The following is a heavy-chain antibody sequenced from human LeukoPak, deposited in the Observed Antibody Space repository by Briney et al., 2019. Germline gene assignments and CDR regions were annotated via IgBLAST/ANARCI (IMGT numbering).Heavy chain of an antibody. CDR3: AGGGALARDAFDI. J-gene: IGHJ3*02. Sequence: SETLSLTCTVSGGSISSYYWSWIRQPAGKGLEWIGRIYTSGSTNYNPSLKSRVTISVDRSKNQFSLNLSSVTAADTAVYYCAGGGALARDAFDIWGQGTMVTVSS. CDR1: GGSISSYY. CDR2: IYTSGST. V-gene: IGHV4-4*07. D-gene: IGHD3-16*01.